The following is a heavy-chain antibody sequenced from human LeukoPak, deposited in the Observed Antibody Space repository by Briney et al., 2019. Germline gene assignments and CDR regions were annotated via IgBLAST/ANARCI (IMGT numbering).Heavy chain of an antibody. V-gene: IGHV5-51*01. J-gene: IGHJ4*02. CDR3: ARHDLVVVVTAPDY. D-gene: IGHD2-21*02. CDR2: IYPGYSDT. Sequence: IYPGYSDTRYSPSFQGQVTISADKSISTAYLQWSSLKASDTAMYYCARHDLVVVVTAPDYWGQGTLVTVSS.